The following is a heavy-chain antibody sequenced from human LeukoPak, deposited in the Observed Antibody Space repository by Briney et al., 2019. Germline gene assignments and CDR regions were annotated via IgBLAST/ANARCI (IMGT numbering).Heavy chain of an antibody. V-gene: IGHV1-2*02. Sequence: ASVKVSCKASGYTFTGYYMHWVRQAPGQGLEWMGWINPNSGGTNYAQKFQGRVTMTTDTSTTTACMELRSLRSDDTAVYYCARGLTHVTNYGDYYMDVWGKGTTVTVSS. D-gene: IGHD4-17*01. CDR3: ARGLTHVTNYGDYYMDV. CDR1: GYTFTGYY. CDR2: INPNSGGT. J-gene: IGHJ6*03.